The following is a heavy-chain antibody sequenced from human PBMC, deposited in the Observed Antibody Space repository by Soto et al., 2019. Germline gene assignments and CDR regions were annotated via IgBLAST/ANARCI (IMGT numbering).Heavy chain of an antibody. CDR3: ARGIAAAGSYFDY. D-gene: IGHD6-13*01. V-gene: IGHV4-31*03. CDR2: IYYSGST. CDR1: GGSISSGGYY. Sequence: SETLSLTCTVSGGSISSGGYYWSWIRQHPGKGLEWVGYIYYSGSTYYNPSPKSRVTISVDTSKNQFSLKLSSVTAADTAVYYCARGIAAAGSYFDYWGQGTLVTVSS. J-gene: IGHJ4*02.